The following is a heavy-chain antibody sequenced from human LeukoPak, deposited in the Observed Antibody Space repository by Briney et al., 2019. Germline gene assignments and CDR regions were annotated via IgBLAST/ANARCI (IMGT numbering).Heavy chain of an antibody. CDR3: AKDHGGSFDY. CDR2: IRYDGSDK. CDR1: GFTFNSYG. J-gene: IGHJ4*02. Sequence: PGGSPRLSCAASGFTFNSYGMHWVRQAPGKGLEWVSFIRYDGSDKYYADSVKGRFTISRDNSKNTLYLQMNSLRGEDRAVYYCAKDHGGSFDYWGQGTLVTVSS. D-gene: IGHD2-15*01. V-gene: IGHV3-30*02.